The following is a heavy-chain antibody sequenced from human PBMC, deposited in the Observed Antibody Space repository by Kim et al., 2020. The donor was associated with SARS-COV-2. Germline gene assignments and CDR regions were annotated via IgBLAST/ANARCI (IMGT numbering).Heavy chain of an antibody. Sequence: SETLSLTCAVSGGSISSSNWWSWVRQPPGKGLEWIGEIYHSGSTNYNPSLKSRVTISVDKSKNQFSLKLSSVTAADTAVYYCAKARLTRYSGTVGARVLDIWGQGTMVTVSS. CDR1: GGSISSSNW. D-gene: IGHD1-26*01. J-gene: IGHJ3*02. CDR3: AKARLTRYSGTVGARVLDI. V-gene: IGHV4-4*02. CDR2: IYHSGST.